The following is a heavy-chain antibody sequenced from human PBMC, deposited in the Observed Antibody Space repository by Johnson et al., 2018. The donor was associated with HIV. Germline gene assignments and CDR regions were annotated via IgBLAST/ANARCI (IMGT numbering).Heavy chain of an antibody. CDR1: GFTFSNAW. CDR3: RSHGTTDDAFDF. D-gene: IGHD1-7*01. Sequence: VHLVESGGGLVKPGGSLRLSCAASGFTFSNAWMTWVRQAPGKGLERIGFIRSKTYGGTTKYAASVTGRFTISRDDSKSIAYLQMNSLKIEDTAMYYCRSHGTTDDAFDFWGQGTKVTISS. V-gene: IGHV3-15*06. J-gene: IGHJ3*01. CDR2: IRSKTYGGTT.